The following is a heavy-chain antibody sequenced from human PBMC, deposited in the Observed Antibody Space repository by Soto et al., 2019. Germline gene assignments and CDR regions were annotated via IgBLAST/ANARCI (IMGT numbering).Heavy chain of an antibody. Sequence: SETLSLTCGLSYYSISSGYYWGWIRQPPGKGLEWIGNIYHSGSTHYNPALKSRVTISVDTSKNLFSLKLKSVTAADTAVYYCTRRGSSGTPVDYWGQGTLVTVSS. CDR3: TRRGSSGTPVDY. V-gene: IGHV4-38-2*01. CDR1: YYSISSGYY. J-gene: IGHJ4*02. D-gene: IGHD1-26*01. CDR2: IYHSGST.